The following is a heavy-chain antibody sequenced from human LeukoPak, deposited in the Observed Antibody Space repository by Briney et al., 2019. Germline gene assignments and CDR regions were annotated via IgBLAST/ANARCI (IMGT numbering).Heavy chain of an antibody. CDR2: INPSGGST. V-gene: IGHV1-46*01. CDR1: GYTFTTYY. Sequence: ASVKVSCKASGYTFTTYYVHWVRQAPGQGLEWMGIINPSGGSTTYAQKFRGGLTMTRDMPTSTVYMELSSLRSEDTAVYYCARDYLPYRGYSYGESAGSGIDAFDIWGQGTMVTVSS. D-gene: IGHD5-18*01. CDR3: ARDYLPYRGYSYGESAGSGIDAFDI. J-gene: IGHJ3*02.